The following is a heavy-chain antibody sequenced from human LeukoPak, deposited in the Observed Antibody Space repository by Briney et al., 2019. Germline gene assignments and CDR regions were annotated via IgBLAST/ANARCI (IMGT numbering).Heavy chain of an antibody. D-gene: IGHD4-17*01. J-gene: IGHJ4*02. CDR1: GGSFSGYY. CDR3: ASRYGHFDY. V-gene: IGHV4-34*01. CDR2: INHSGST. Sequence: SETLSLTCAVYGGSFSGYYWSWIRQLPGKGLEWIGEINHSGSTNYNPSLKSRVTISVDTSKNQFSLKLSSVTAADTAVYYCASRYGHFDYWGQGTLVTVSS.